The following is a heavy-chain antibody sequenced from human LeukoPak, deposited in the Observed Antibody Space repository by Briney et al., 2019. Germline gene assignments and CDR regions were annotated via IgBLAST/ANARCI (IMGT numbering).Heavy chain of an antibody. CDR1: GLTFYNSA. V-gene: IGHV3-23*01. CDR2: ISSGGGRT. CDR3: AKGMYYDILSGYVLDY. Sequence: GGSLRLSCAACGLTFYNSAMTLLRQAPEKGLEWVSGISSGGGRTYYADSVKGRFTISRDNSKTTMYLQMNSLRVEDTALYYCAKGMYYDILSGYVLDYWGQGTLVTVSS. D-gene: IGHD3-9*01. J-gene: IGHJ4*02.